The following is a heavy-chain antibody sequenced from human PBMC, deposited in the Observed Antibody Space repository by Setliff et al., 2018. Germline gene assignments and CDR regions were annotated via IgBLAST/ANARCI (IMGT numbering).Heavy chain of an antibody. CDR2: INHSGST. CDR3: ARGKERITMIVVVTSGAFDI. V-gene: IGHV4-39*07. Sequence: SETLSLTCNVSGASISSGFYYWSWIRQPPGKGLEWMGEINHSGSTNYNPSLKSRVTISVDTSKNQFSLKLSSVTAADTAVYYCARGKERITMIVVVTSGAFDIWGQGTMVTVSS. D-gene: IGHD3-22*01. CDR1: GASISSGFYY. J-gene: IGHJ3*02.